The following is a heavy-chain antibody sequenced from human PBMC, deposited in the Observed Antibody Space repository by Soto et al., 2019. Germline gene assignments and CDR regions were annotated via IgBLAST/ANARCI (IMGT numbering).Heavy chain of an antibody. CDR2: IYYSGTT. Sequence: SETLSLTCTVSGGSISSSSYYWGCIRQPPGKGLEWIGSIYYSGTTYNNPSLKSRVTISVDTSKNQFSLKLSSVTAADTAVYYCARHRGYYDILTGYYTELNFDYWGQGTLVTVSS. CDR1: GGSISSSSYY. CDR3: ARHRGYYDILTGYYTELNFDY. D-gene: IGHD3-9*01. J-gene: IGHJ4*02. V-gene: IGHV4-39*01.